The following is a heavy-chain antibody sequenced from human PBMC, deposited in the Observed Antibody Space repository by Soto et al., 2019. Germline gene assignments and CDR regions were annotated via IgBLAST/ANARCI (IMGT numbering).Heavy chain of an antibody. V-gene: IGHV3-66*01. D-gene: IGHD2-2*01. J-gene: IGHJ6*02. CDR1: GFTVSSNY. CDR3: ARDTVVPAASYYYYYGMDV. CDR2: IYSGGST. Sequence: GGSLRLSCAASGFTVSSNYMSWVRQAPGKGLEWVSVIYSGGSTYYADSVKGRFTISRDNSKNTLYLQMNSLRAEDTAVYYCARDTVVPAASYYYYYGMDVWGQGTTVTVSS.